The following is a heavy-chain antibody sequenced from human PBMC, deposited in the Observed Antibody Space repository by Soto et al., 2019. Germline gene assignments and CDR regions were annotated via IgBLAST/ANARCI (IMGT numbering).Heavy chain of an antibody. D-gene: IGHD3-3*01. Sequence: RWSLRLSCAASGFTCSRYWMHWVRQAPGKGLVWVSRINSDGSSTSYADSAKGRFTISRDNAKNTLYLQMNSLRAEDTAVYYCARDGVKYDFWSGYSWGYYYYGMDVWGQGTTVTVSS. J-gene: IGHJ6*02. CDR3: ARDGVKYDFWSGYSWGYYYYGMDV. CDR2: INSDGSST. CDR1: GFTCSRYW. V-gene: IGHV3-74*01.